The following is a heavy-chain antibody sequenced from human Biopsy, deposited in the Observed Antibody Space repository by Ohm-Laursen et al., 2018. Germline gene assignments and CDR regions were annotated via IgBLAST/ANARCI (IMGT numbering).Heavy chain of an antibody. CDR2: ITPMFGPA. V-gene: IGHV1-69*01. J-gene: IGHJ4*02. CDR3: ARDFYDSSDARHQ. D-gene: IGHD3-22*01. Sequence: SSVKVSCKASGGTFITYGFNWVRQAPGQGLEWMGGITPMFGPATYAQKFQGRVTITADESTSTSYMELNSLRSEDTAVYYCARDFYDSSDARHQWGQGTLVTVSS. CDR1: GGTFITYG.